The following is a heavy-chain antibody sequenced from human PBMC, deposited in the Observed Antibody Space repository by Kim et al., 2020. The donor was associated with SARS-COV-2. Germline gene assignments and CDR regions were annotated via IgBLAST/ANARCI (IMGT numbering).Heavy chain of an antibody. D-gene: IGHD2-2*01. CDR1: GFTFSSYG. J-gene: IGHJ4*02. V-gene: IGHV3-33*05. CDR3: ARDGGYCSSTSCYDRGGFGSTVDY. Sequence: GGSLRLSCAASGFTFSSYGMHWVRQAPGKGLEWVAVISYDGSNKYYADSVKGRFTISRDNSKNTLYLQMNSLRAEDTAVYYCARDGGYCSSTSCYDRGGFGSTVDYWGQGTLVTVSS. CDR2: ISYDGSNK.